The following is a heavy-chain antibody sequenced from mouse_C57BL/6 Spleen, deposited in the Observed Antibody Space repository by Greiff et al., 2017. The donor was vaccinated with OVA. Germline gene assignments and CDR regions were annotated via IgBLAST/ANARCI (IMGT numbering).Heavy chain of an antibody. Sequence: EVQRVESGGGLVQPKGSLKLSCAASGFSFNTYAMNWVRQAPGKGLEWVARIRSKSNNYATYYADSVKDRFTISRDDSESMLYLQMNNLKTEDTAMYYCVRHRGGYGFDYWGQGTTLTVSS. CDR1: GFSFNTYA. CDR2: IRSKSNNYAT. CDR3: VRHRGGYGFDY. J-gene: IGHJ2*01. V-gene: IGHV10-1*01. D-gene: IGHD2-2*01.